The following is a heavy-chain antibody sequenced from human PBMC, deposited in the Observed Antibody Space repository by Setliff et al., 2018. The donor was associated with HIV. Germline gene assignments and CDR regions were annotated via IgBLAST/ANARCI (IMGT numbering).Heavy chain of an antibody. CDR1: GGSISGYH. J-gene: IGHJ4*02. Sequence: PSETLSLTCTVSGGSISGYHWNWLRQTPGKGLEWIGYIYTSRGTNYNHSLRTRAIISVDTSNQFSLKLSSVTAADAAVYYCARSPSYRSSWEYYFDYWGQGILVTSPQ. D-gene: IGHD6-13*01. CDR3: ARSPSYRSSWEYYFDY. CDR2: IYTSRGT. V-gene: IGHV4-4*09.